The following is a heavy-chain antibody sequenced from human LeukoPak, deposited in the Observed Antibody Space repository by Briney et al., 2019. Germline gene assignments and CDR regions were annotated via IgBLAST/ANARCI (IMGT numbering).Heavy chain of an antibody. D-gene: IGHD3-3*01. J-gene: IGHJ5*02. CDR3: ASGVDYDFWSGYYTSWFDP. CDR1: GGSISSSSYY. Sequence: PSETLSLTCTVSGGSISSSSYYWGWMRQPPGKGLEGIGSIYYSGSTYYNPSLKSPVTISVDTSKNQFSLKLSSVTAADTAVYYCASGVDYDFWSGYYTSWFDPWGQGTLVTVSS. CDR2: IYYSGST. V-gene: IGHV4-39*01.